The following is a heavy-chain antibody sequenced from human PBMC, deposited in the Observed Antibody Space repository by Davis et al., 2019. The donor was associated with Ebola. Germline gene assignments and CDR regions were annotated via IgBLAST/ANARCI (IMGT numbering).Heavy chain of an antibody. D-gene: IGHD3-16*01. CDR1: GYTFTNYG. V-gene: IGHV7-4-1*02. J-gene: IGHJ5*02. Sequence: ASVKVSCKASGYTFTNYGITWVRQAPGQGLEWMGWINTMTGSPAYAQGFTGRFVFSLDTSVSTAYLQITSLKAEDTAVYYCAREDYDGGSRLDPWGQGTLVTVSS. CDR2: INTMTGSP. CDR3: AREDYDGGSRLDP.